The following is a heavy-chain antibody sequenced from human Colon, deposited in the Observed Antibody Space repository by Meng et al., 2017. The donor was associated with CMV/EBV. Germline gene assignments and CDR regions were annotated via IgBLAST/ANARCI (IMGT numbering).Heavy chain of an antibody. Sequence: ASVKVSCKTSGYTFTAYYIHWVRQAPGQGLEWMGWIDPNIGVTDYSQKFQGRVTMTRDTSISTAYMELSRLRSDDTAVYYCARVLVGATEPFDYWGQGTLVTVSS. J-gene: IGHJ4*02. CDR1: GYTFTAYY. CDR2: IDPNIGVT. V-gene: IGHV1-2*02. D-gene: IGHD1-26*01. CDR3: ARVLVGATEPFDY.